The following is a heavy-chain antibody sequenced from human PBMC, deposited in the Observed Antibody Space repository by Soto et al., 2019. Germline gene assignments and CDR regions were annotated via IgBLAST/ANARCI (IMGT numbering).Heavy chain of an antibody. CDR3: ARDPSYGDYSYYGMDV. D-gene: IGHD4-17*01. J-gene: IGHJ6*02. CDR2: IYYSGKT. V-gene: IGHV4-31*02. Sequence: WNWIRQRTGKGLEWIGSIYYSGKTYYSPSLKSRVTISVDTSKNHFSLRLTSVTAADTAVYYCARDPSYGDYSYYGMDVWGQGTTVTVS.